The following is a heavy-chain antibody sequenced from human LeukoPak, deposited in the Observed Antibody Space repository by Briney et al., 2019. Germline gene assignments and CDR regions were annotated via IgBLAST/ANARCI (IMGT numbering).Heavy chain of an antibody. Sequence: GGSLRLSCAASGFTVSSNYMSWVRQAPGKGLEWVSVIYSGGSTYYADSVKGRFTISRDNSKNTLYLQMNSLRAEDTAVYYCARGYVDIVATIYFDYWGQGTLVTVSS. CDR2: IYSGGST. V-gene: IGHV3-53*01. CDR1: GFTVSSNY. D-gene: IGHD5-12*01. CDR3: ARGYVDIVATIYFDY. J-gene: IGHJ4*02.